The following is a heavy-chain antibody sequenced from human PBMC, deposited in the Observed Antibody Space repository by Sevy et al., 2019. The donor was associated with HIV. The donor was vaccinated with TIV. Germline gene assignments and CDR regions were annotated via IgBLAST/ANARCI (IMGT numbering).Heavy chain of an antibody. CDR3: SKGVYIGSWFGGGDY. D-gene: IGHD3-16*01. V-gene: IGHV3-23*01. Sequence: GGSLRLSCAASGFTFNNFAMSWVRQAPGKGLEWVSGVSASGDNTYYADSVKGRFTISRDNSKNTLFLQMNSLRAEDTAVYYCSKGVYIGSWFGGGDYWGQGTLVTVSS. CDR2: VSASGDNT. J-gene: IGHJ4*02. CDR1: GFTFNNFA.